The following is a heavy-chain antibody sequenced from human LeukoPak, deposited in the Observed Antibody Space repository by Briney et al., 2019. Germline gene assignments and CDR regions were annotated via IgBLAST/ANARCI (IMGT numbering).Heavy chain of an antibody. D-gene: IGHD1-26*01. CDR2: IYPGDSDS. Sequence: GESLQISCKGSGYTFSSNWIAWVRQMPGKGLEWMGIIYPGDSDSRYSPSFQGQVTISADKSISTAHLRWSSLKASDTAMYYCARLEGGIHSTFDYWGQGTLVTVSS. CDR1: GYTFSSNW. J-gene: IGHJ4*02. V-gene: IGHV5-51*01. CDR3: ARLEGGIHSTFDY.